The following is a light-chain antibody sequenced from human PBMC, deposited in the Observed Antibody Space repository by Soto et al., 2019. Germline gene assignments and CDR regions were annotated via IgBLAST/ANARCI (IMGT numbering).Light chain of an antibody. CDR3: QQYGSSPKLT. J-gene: IGKJ4*01. CDR1: QSVSSSY. V-gene: IGKV3-20*01. CDR2: GAS. Sequence: EIVLTQSPGTLSLSPGERATLSCRASQSVSSSYLAWYQQKPSQAPRLLIYGASSRATGIPDRFSGSGSGTDFTITISRMEPDDFAVYYCQQYGSSPKLTFGGGNKVEIK.